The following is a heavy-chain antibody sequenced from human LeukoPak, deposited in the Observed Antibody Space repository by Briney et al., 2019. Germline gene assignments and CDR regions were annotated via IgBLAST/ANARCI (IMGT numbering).Heavy chain of an antibody. CDR3: TRLGGSPPYFDY. V-gene: IGHV3-73*01. Sequence: GGSLRLSCAASGFTFSGSAMHWVRQASGKGLEWVGRIRRKGNDYATAYAASVKGRFTISRDDSKNTAYLQMDSLRTEDTAVYFCTRLGGSPPYFDYWGQGTLVTVSS. CDR1: GFTFSGSA. D-gene: IGHD3-16*01. J-gene: IGHJ4*02. CDR2: IRRKGNDYAT.